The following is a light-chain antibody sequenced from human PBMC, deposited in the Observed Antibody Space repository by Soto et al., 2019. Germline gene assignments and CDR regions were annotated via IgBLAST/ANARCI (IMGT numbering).Light chain of an antibody. CDR3: QQYNNWPPWT. CDR2: GAS. V-gene: IGKV4-1*01. Sequence: DIVMTQSPDSLAVSLGERATINCKSSRSVLYNSNNKNYLAWYQQKPGQAPRLLIYGASTRATGIPARFSGSGSGTEFTLTISSLQSEDFAVYYCQQYNNWPPWTFGQGTKVDIK. J-gene: IGKJ1*01. CDR1: RSVLYNSNNKNY.